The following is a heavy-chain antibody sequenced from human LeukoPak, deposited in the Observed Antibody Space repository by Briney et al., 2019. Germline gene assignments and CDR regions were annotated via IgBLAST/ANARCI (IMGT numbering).Heavy chain of an antibody. D-gene: IGHD3-9*01. V-gene: IGHV4-34*01. Sequence: SETLSLTCAVSGGSISSGGYYWSWIRQPPGKGLEWIGEINHSGSTNYNPSLKSRVTISVDTSKNQFSLKLSSVTAADTAVYYCARGGPPHDYDILTGSVGVYFDYWGQGTLVTVSS. J-gene: IGHJ4*02. CDR2: INHSGST. CDR3: ARGGPPHDYDILTGSVGVYFDY. CDR1: GGSISSGGYY.